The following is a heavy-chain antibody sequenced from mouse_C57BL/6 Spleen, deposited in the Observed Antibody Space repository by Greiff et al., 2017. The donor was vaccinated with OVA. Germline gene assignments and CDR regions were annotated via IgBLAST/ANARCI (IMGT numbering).Heavy chain of an antibody. V-gene: IGHV1-15*01. J-gene: IGHJ2*01. CDR2: IDPETGGT. D-gene: IGHD1-1*01. CDR1: GYTFTDYE. Sequence: VQLVESGAELVRPGASVTLSCKASGYTFTDYEMHWVKQTPVHGLEWIGAIDPETGGTAYNQKFKGKAILTADKSSSTAYMELRSLTSEDSAVYYCTSPFYGGYFDYWGQGTTLTVSS. CDR3: TSPFYGGYFDY.